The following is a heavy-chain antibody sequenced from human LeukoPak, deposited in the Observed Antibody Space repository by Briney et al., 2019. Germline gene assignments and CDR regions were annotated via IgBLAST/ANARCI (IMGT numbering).Heavy chain of an antibody. V-gene: IGHV3-23*01. CDR3: AREDRGYDYDF. D-gene: IGHD5-12*01. Sequence: GGPLRLSCAASGFTFSSSAMSWVRQAPGKGLGWVSAISASGSSAYYADSVKGRFTVSRDNSKNTLYLQMNSLRAEDTVEYYCAREDRGYDYDFWGQGTLVTVSS. CDR2: ISASGSSA. J-gene: IGHJ4*02. CDR1: GFTFSSSA.